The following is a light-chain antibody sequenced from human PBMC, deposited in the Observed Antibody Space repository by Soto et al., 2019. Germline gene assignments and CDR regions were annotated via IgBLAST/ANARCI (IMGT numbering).Light chain of an antibody. CDR2: GTS. J-gene: IGKJ1*01. Sequence: VVSQSACGLSLSPGERATLSSRASQSVPSTYFAWYQQKSGQPPRLLISGTSNRATGIPDRFSGSGSGRDFTLTISRLEPEDFAVYFCQQFGKSPWTFGQGTKVDIK. CDR1: QSVPSTY. CDR3: QQFGKSPWT. V-gene: IGKV3-20*01.